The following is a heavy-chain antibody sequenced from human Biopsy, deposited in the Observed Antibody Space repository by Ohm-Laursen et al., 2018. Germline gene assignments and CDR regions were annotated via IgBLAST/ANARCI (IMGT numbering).Heavy chain of an antibody. V-gene: IGHV4-4*07. J-gene: IGHJ5*02. CDR3: VRDGGQTYDFMRRWGKDVRFDP. CDR1: GASIRDYY. Sequence: SETLSLTCSVSGASIRDYYWSWIRQPAGKGLEWIGRIYLSGTTVFNPSLRSRVSMSVDPTTSHVSLKVTSVNVADTAMYYCVRDGGQTYDFMRRWGKDVRFDPWGQGTLVTVSS. D-gene: IGHD3-3*01. CDR2: IYLSGTT.